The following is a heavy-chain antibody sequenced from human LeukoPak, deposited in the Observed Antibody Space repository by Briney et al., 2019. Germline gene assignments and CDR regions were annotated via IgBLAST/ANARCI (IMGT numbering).Heavy chain of an antibody. V-gene: IGHV1-2*02. CDR1: GYTFTGYY. CDR3: ASRSGDDAFDI. CDR2: INPNSGGT. Sequence: ASVKVSCKASGYTFTGYYMHWVRQAPGQGLEWMGWINPNSGGTNYVQKFQGRVTMTRDTSISTAYMELSRLRSDDTAVYYCASRSGDDAFDIWGQGTMVTVSS. D-gene: IGHD1-26*01. J-gene: IGHJ3*02.